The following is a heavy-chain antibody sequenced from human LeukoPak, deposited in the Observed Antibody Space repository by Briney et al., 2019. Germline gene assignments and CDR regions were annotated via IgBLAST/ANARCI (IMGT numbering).Heavy chain of an antibody. CDR3: AKVKPSGNTRWYFDY. V-gene: IGHV3-23*01. Sequence: GGSLRLSCTGFIFSNYAVSWVRQAPGKGLEWVSAVSGDGVRTFYADSVKGRFTISRDNSKNTLYLQMNSLRAEDTAVYYCAKVKPSGNTRWYFDYWGQGTLVTVSS. J-gene: IGHJ4*02. D-gene: IGHD1-26*01. CDR2: VSGDGVRT. CDR1: GFIFSNYA.